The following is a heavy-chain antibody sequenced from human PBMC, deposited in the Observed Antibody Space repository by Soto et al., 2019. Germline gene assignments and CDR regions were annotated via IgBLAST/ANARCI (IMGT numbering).Heavy chain of an antibody. D-gene: IGHD3-10*01. CDR3: ASDPSYGAIAY. CDR1: GFSFGASW. J-gene: IGHJ4*02. Sequence: EVQLMESGGGLVQPGGSLRLSCAASGFSFGASWMAWVRQAPGKGLEWVADIKQDGSEKNYVDSVKGRDTISRANAKNSLYLQTTSLRAEDTAVYYCASDPSYGAIAYWGLGNLVTVSS. CDR2: IKQDGSEK. V-gene: IGHV3-7*01.